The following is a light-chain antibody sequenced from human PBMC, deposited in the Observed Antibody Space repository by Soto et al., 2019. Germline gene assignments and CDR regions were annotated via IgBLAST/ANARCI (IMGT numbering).Light chain of an antibody. J-gene: IGKJ1*01. V-gene: IGKV1-9*01. CDR1: RGISSY. CDR3: QQLNSYTQT. CDR2: SAS. Sequence: IQLTQSPSSLSASVGDRVTITCQASRGISSYLAWYQQKPGKDPKLLVYSASTLQSGVPSRFSGSGSGPDFNLTISRLQTEDSATYLCQQLNSYTQTFGQGTKLDIK.